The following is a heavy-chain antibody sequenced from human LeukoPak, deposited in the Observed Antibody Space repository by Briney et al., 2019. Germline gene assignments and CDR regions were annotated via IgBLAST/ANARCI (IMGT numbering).Heavy chain of an antibody. J-gene: IGHJ4*02. CDR3: AKDQQWGGFDY. CDR2: ISYDEKKR. CDR1: GFTFSNYG. V-gene: IGHV3-30*04. D-gene: IGHD1-26*01. Sequence: GGSLRLSCAASGFTFSNYGIHWVRQAPGKGLEWVTVISYDEKKRYYADSLKGRFTISRDNSKNTLYLQMNSLRAEDTAVYYCAKDQQWGGFDYWGQGTLVTVSS.